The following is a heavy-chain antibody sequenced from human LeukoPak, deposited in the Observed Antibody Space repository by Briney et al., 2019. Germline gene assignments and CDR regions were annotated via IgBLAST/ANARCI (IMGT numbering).Heavy chain of an antibody. V-gene: IGHV1-69*04. J-gene: IGHJ6*02. CDR1: GGTFSSYA. CDR2: IIPILGIA. D-gene: IGHD3-3*01. CDR3: ARMCVTIFGVVIPWHYYGMDV. Sequence: GASVKVSCKASGGTFSSYAISWVRQAPGQGLEWMGRIIPILGIANYAQKLQGRVTMTTDTSTSTAYMELRSLRSDDTAVYYCARMCVTIFGVVIPWHYYGMDVWGQGTTVTVSS.